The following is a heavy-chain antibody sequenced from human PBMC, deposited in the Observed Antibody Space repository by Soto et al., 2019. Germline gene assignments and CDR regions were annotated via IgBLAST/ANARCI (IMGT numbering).Heavy chain of an antibody. J-gene: IGHJ6*02. Sequence: QVQLQESGPGLVKPSETLSLTCTVSGGSISSYYRSWILQPPGKGLEWIGYIYYSGSTNYNPSLKSRVTISVDTCKNQFSLKLSSVTAADTAVYYCARDRGYYYYYGMDVWGQGTTVTVSS. CDR3: ARDRGYYYYYGMDV. CDR2: IYYSGST. CDR1: GGSISSYY. V-gene: IGHV4-59*01. D-gene: IGHD3-10*01.